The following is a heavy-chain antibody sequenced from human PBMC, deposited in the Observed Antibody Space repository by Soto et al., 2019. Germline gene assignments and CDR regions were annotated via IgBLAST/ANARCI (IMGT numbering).Heavy chain of an antibody. D-gene: IGHD2-2*01. CDR2: ISYDGSNK. CDR3: AKDLSTVTSSTDLPPLATLDY. CDR1: GFTFSSYG. V-gene: IGHV3-30*18. Sequence: PGGSLRLSCAASGFTFSSYGMHWVRQAPGKGLEWVAVISYDGSNKYYADSVKGRFTISRDNSKNTLYLQMNSLRAEDTAVYYCAKDLSTVTSSTDLPPLATLDYWGQGTLVTVSS. J-gene: IGHJ4*02.